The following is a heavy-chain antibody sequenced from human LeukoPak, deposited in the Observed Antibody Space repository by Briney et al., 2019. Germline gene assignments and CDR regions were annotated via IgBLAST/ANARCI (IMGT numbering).Heavy chain of an antibody. D-gene: IGHD2-2*01. CDR3: ARDIVVVPATLGY. J-gene: IGHJ4*02. Sequence: GGSLRLSCAASGFTFSSYSMNWVRQAPGKGLEWVSSISSSSSYIYYADSVKGRFTISRDNAKNSLYLQMNSLRAEDTAVYYCARDIVVVPATLGYWGQGTLVTISS. CDR2: ISSSSSYI. CDR1: GFTFSSYS. V-gene: IGHV3-21*01.